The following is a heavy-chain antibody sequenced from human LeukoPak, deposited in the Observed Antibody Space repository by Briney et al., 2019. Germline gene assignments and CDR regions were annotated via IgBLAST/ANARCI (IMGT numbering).Heavy chain of an antibody. J-gene: IGHJ5*02. CDR3: ARRTLLWFGESYNWFDP. D-gene: IGHD3-10*01. CDR1: GVSISTSRYY. Sequence: SETLSLTCTVSGVSISTSRYYWGWIRQPPGKGLEWIGNIYYTGPTYYNASLESRVTISLDTSKNQFFLKLNSVTAADTAMYYCARRTLLWFGESYNWFDPWGQGTLVTVSS. CDR2: IYYTGPT. V-gene: IGHV4-39*01.